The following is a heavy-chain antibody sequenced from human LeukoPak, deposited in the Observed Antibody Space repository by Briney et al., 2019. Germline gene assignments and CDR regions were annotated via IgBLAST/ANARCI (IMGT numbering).Heavy chain of an antibody. D-gene: IGHD3-16*01. CDR2: IYNSGST. CDR3: ARDDRGRFDP. V-gene: IGHV4-30-2*01. Sequence: SQPLSLTCAVSGGSISRGGYSWRWIRQPPGTGLDWFVCIYNSGSTYYHPSLKSRLTISVDKSKNQFSLKLSSVTAADTAVYSCARDDRGRFDPWGQGTLVTVSS. J-gene: IGHJ5*02. CDR1: GGSISRGGYS.